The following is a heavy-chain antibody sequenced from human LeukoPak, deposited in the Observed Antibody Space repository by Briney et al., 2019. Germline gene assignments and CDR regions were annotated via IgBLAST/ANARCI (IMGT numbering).Heavy chain of an antibody. CDR3: ARQYCNGGTCSFDY. D-gene: IGHD2-15*01. Sequence: PSETLSLTCTVSDGSIDNYYWSWIRQPPGKGLEWIGYIYYSGSTTYNPSLKSRVTISLDTSKNQFSLKLSSVTAADTAVYYCARQYCNGGTCSFDYWGQGTLVTVPS. V-gene: IGHV4-59*01. CDR1: DGSIDNYY. CDR2: IYYSGST. J-gene: IGHJ4*02.